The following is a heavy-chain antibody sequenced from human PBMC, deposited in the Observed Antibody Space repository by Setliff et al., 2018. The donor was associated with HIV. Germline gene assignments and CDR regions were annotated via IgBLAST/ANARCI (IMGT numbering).Heavy chain of an antibody. CDR1: GFRFGDYT. J-gene: IGHJ3*02. Sequence: PGGSLRLSCTASGFRFGDYTMSWVRQAPGKGLEWGSFIRSRAYGATTEYAASVKGRFIISRDDSKSIAYLQMNSLETEDTAVYYCTRDQPRYYNFWSGPDAVDIWGQGKMVTVSS. CDR2: IRSRAYGATT. D-gene: IGHD3-3*01. V-gene: IGHV3-49*04. CDR3: TRDQPRYYNFWSGPDAVDI.